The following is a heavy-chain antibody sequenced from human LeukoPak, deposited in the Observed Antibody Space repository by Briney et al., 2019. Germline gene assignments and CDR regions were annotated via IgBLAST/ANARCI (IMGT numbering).Heavy chain of an antibody. D-gene: IGHD6-19*01. Sequence: SETLSLTCSVPGGSITANSYYCGWIRQPPGKGLEWIGSIYYSGSTYYYPSLKSRVIISVDTSKNHFSLKLSSVTAADTAVYYCAKEPELVDGGWYLRYFDSWGQGTLVTVSS. V-gene: IGHV4-39*02. J-gene: IGHJ4*02. CDR1: GGSITANSYY. CDR3: AKEPELVDGGWYLRYFDS. CDR2: IYYSGST.